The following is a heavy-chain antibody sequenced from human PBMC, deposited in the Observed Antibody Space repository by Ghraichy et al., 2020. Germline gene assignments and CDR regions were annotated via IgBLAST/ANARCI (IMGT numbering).Heavy chain of an antibody. Sequence: GGSLRLSCAASGFTFSSYSMNWVRQAPGKGLEWVSYISSSSSTIYYADSVKGRFTISRDNAKNSLYLQMNSLRDEDTAVYYCAREGIVVLPSPEGYYFDYWGQGTLVTVSS. V-gene: IGHV3-48*02. CDR1: GFTFSSYS. CDR3: AREGIVVLPSPEGYYFDY. J-gene: IGHJ4*02. CDR2: ISSSSSTI. D-gene: IGHD2-21*01.